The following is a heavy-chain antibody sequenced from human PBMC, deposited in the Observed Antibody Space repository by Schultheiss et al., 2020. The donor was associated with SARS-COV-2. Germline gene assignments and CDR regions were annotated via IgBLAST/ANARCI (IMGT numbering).Heavy chain of an antibody. V-gene: IGHV4-59*12. CDR3: ARGVGIWFGELFSRYGMDV. D-gene: IGHD3-10*01. J-gene: IGHJ6*02. CDR1: GGSFSGYY. CDR2: IYYSGTT. Sequence: SETLSLTCAVYGGSFSGYYWSWIHQPPGKGLEWIGYIYYSGTTNYNPSLKSRVTMSADTSKNQFSLKLSSVTAADTAVYYCARGVGIWFGELFSRYGMDVWGQGTTVTVSS.